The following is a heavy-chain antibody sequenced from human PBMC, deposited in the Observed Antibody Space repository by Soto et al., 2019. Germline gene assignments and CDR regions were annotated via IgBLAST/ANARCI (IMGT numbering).Heavy chain of an antibody. CDR3: AKGPPLGYCSSTDCYTAYYYYMDV. J-gene: IGHJ6*03. D-gene: IGHD2-2*02. Sequence: GGSMRLPCAVSGFTFGSYAMSWVSQKPGKGLEWVSAISGSGGSTYYADSVKGRFTISRDNSKNTLYLQMNSLRAEDTAVYYCAKGPPLGYCSSTDCYTAYYYYMDVWVKGTTVTVSS. CDR2: ISGSGGST. V-gene: IGHV3-23*01. CDR1: GFTFGSYA.